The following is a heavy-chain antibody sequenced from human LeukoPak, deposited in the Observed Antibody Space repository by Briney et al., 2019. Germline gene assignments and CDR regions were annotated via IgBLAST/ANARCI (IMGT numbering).Heavy chain of an antibody. J-gene: IGHJ6*02. CDR3: ARDAFEFRLPESDGMDV. CDR2: IYYSGST. Sequence: PSETLSLTCTVSGGSISSSSYYWGWIRQPPGKGLEWIGSIYYSGSTYYNPSLKSRVTISVDTSKNQFSLKLSSVTAADTAVYYCARDAFEFRLPESDGMDVWGQGTTVTVSS. D-gene: IGHD5-12*01. CDR1: GGSISSSSYY. V-gene: IGHV4-39*07.